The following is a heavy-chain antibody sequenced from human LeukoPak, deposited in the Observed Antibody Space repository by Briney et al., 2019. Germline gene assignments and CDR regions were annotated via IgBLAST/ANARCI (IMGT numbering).Heavy chain of an antibody. CDR1: GSSLTELS. CDR2: FDVIDAKT. Sequence: ASVKVSCTVSGSSLTELSLYWVRQAPGKGLEWMGGFDVIDAKTFYAQKFQGRVTMTEDSSTDTAYMELSSLRSDDTAFYYCAAGRPYSLLDYWGQGTLLTVSS. V-gene: IGHV1-24*01. D-gene: IGHD5-18*01. CDR3: AAGRPYSLLDY. J-gene: IGHJ4*02.